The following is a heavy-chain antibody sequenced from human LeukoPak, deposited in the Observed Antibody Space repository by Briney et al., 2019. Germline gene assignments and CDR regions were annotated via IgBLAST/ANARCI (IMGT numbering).Heavy chain of an antibody. CDR3: ARDQDYGFDY. Sequence: GGSLRLSCAASGFTSSYYSMNWVRQAPGKGLEWVSYFSTRSSTISYADSVKGRFAISRDSAKNSLYLQMNSLRDEDTAVYYCARDQDYGFDYWGQGTLVIVSS. D-gene: IGHD4-17*01. J-gene: IGHJ4*02. CDR2: FSTRSSTI. CDR1: GFTSSYYS. V-gene: IGHV3-48*02.